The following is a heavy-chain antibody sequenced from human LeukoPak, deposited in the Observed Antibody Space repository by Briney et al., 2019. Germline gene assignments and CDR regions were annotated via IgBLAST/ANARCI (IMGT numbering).Heavy chain of an antibody. V-gene: IGHV3-13*05. CDR1: GFTFTNYD. J-gene: IGHJ2*01. CDR3: LKEALTVASNLHFDL. D-gene: IGHD6-19*01. Sequence: PGGSLRLSCAASGFTFTNYDMHWVRHAIGKGLEWVSAVNSAGAPYYAGSVKGRFTISRENAKKSLYLQMDSLGTGDTAVYYCLKEALTVASNLHFDLWGRGTLVTVSS. CDR2: VNSAGAP.